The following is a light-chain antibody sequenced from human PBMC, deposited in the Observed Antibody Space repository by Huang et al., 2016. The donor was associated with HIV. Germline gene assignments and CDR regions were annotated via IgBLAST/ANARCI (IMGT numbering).Light chain of an antibody. Sequence: DIQMTQSPSSLSASVGDRVTITCRASQSISSYLNWYQQKPGKAPKPLIYAASSLQSGVPSMFSGSGSGTDFTLTISSLQPEDFATYYCQQSYSTPPWTFGQGTKVEIK. CDR3: QQSYSTPPWT. CDR2: AAS. J-gene: IGKJ1*01. CDR1: QSISSY. V-gene: IGKV1-39*01.